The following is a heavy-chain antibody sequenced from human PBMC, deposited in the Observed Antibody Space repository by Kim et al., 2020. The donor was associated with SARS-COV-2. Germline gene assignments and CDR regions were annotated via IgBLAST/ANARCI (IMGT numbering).Heavy chain of an antibody. V-gene: IGHV4-39*07. CDR2: IYYSGST. J-gene: IGHJ4*02. Sequence: LETLSLTCTVSGGSISSSSYYWGWIRQPPGKGLEWIGSIYYSGSTYYNPSLKSRVTISVDTSKNQFSLKLSSVTAADTAVYYCARDGHCSGGSCPFDYWGQGTLVTVSS. D-gene: IGHD2-15*01. CDR1: GGSISSSSYY. CDR3: ARDGHCSGGSCPFDY.